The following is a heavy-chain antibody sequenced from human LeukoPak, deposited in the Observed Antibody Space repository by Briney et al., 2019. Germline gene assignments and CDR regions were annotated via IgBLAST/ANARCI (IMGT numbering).Heavy chain of an antibody. CDR2: IYPTGST. D-gene: IGHD6-13*01. J-gene: IGHJ6*03. V-gene: IGHV4-4*07. Sequence: PSETLSLTCTVTGGSISSYYWSWVRQPAGKGLEWIGRIYPTGSTNYNPSLKSRVTISVDTSKNQFSLKLSSVTAADTAVYYCARGDLAAAGTATVYYMDVWGKGTTVTVSS. CDR1: GGSISSYY. CDR3: ARGDLAAAGTATVYYMDV.